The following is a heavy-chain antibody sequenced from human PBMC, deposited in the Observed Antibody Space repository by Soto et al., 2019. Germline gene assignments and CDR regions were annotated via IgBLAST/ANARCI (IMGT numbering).Heavy chain of an antibody. CDR1: GGTFSSYA. CDR3: ASHGITGTWVYYYGMDV. J-gene: IGHJ6*02. Sequence: QVQLVQSGAEVKKPGSSVKVSCKGSGGTFSSYAISWVRQAPGQGLEWMGGIIPILGTADYAQKFQGRVTITADESTSTAYMELSSLRSEDTDVYYCASHGITGTWVYYYGMDVWGQGTTVSVSS. D-gene: IGHD1-7*01. CDR2: IIPILGTA. V-gene: IGHV1-69*11.